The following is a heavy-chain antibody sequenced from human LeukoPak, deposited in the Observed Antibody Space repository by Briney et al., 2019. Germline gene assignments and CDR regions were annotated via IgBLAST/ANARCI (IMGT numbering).Heavy chain of an antibody. J-gene: IGHJ1*01. CDR2: IWYDGSNK. CDR1: GFTFSSYG. CDR3: ARSIRGPEYFQH. Sequence: PGRSLRLSCAASGFTFSSYGMHRVRQAPGKGLEWVAVIWYDGSNKYYADSVKGRFTISRDNSKNTLYLQMNSLRAEDTAVYYCARSIRGPEYFQHWGQGTLVTVSS. V-gene: IGHV3-33*01. D-gene: IGHD5-12*01.